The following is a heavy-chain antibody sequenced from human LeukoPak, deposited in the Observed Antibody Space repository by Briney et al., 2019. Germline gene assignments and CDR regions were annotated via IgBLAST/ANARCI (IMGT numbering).Heavy chain of an antibody. J-gene: IGHJ4*02. Sequence: ASVKVSCKASGYTFTSYGISWVRQAPGQGLEWMGWISAYNGNTNYAQKFQGRVTITADESTSTAYMELSSLRSEDTAVYYCAREGVYCSGGSCFFDYWGQGTLVTVSS. CDR3: AREGVYCSGGSCFFDY. CDR2: ISAYNGNT. D-gene: IGHD2-15*01. V-gene: IGHV1-18*01. CDR1: GYTFTSYG.